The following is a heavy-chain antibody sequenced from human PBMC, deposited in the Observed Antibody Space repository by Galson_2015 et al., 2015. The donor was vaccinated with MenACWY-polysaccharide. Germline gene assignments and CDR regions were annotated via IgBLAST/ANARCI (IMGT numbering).Heavy chain of an antibody. V-gene: IGHV1-69*04. CDR3: ARVDCSGGHCYFAY. CDR1: GDSLNNYS. J-gene: IGHJ4*02. CDR2: IIPFATME. Sequence: QSGAEVKKPGESLKVSCKASGDSLNNYSIGWERQAPGQGLEWMGRIIPFATMENYAQKFQGKVTISADTSANTVYMQLSSLTSDDTAVYFCARVDCSGGHCYFAYWGQGTLVTFSS. D-gene: IGHD2-15*01.